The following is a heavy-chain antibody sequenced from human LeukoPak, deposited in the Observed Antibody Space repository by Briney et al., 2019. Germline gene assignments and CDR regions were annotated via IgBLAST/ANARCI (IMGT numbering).Heavy chain of an antibody. CDR1: GGTFSSYA. CDR2: IIPIFGTA. CDR3: AREVDYDFWSGQSPEAAFDI. D-gene: IGHD3-3*01. J-gene: IGHJ3*02. Sequence: ASVKVSCKASGGTFSSYAISWVRQAPGQGLEWMGGIIPIFGTANYAQKFQGRVTITADESTSTAYMELSSLRSEDTAVYYCAREVDYDFWSGQSPEAAFDIWGQGTMVTVSS. V-gene: IGHV1-69*13.